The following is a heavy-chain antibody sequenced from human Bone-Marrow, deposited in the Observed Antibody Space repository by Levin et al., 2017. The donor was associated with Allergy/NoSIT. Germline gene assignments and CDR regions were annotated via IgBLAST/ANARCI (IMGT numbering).Heavy chain of an antibody. Sequence: PGGSLRLSCAASGFFVSTYAMHWVRQAPGKGLEWLALISYDGTTEYYTESVKGRFTISRDDAKNTLYLQMNSLGAEDTAVYYCARDRIPGGYYYYYGMDVWGQGATVTVSS. D-gene: IGHD2-21*01. CDR2: ISYDGTTE. CDR1: GFFVSTYA. CDR3: ARDRIPGGYYYYYGMDV. V-gene: IGHV3-30-3*01. J-gene: IGHJ6*02.